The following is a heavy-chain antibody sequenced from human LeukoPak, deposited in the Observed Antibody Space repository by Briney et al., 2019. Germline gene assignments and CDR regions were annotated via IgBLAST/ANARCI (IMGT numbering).Heavy chain of an antibody. CDR3: TRYCSSTSCLYGFDY. CDR1: GFTFSGSA. V-gene: IGHV3-73*01. CDR2: IRSKANSYAT. D-gene: IGHD2-2*01. Sequence: GGSLKLSCAASGFTFSGSAMHWVRQASGKGLEWVGSIRSKANSYATAYAASVKGRFTISRDDSKNTAYLQMNSLKTEDTAVYYCTRYCSSTSCLYGFDYWGQGTLVTVSS. J-gene: IGHJ4*02.